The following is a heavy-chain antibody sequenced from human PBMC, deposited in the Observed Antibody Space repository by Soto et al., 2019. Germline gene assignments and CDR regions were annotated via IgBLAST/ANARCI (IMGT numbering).Heavy chain of an antibody. CDR3: ATGEYYYDSSGYYYC. V-gene: IGHV3-74*01. CDR2: INSDGSST. CDR1: GFNFSSYW. J-gene: IGHJ4*02. Sequence: PGGSLRVSCAASGFNFSSYWMHWVRNTPGKGLVWVSRINSDGSSTSYADSVKGRFTISRDNAKNTLYLQMNSLRAEDTAVYYCATGEYYYDSSGYYYCWGQGTLVTVSS. D-gene: IGHD3-22*01.